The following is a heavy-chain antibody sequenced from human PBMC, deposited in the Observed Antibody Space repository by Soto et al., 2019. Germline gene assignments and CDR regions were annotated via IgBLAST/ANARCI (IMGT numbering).Heavy chain of an antibody. Sequence: PGGSLRLSCAASGFTVSSNYMSWVRQAPGKGLEWVSVTYSGGTTYYADSVKGRFTISRDNSKNTLYLQMNSLRDEDTAVYYCARDSPYSSSWYDLNWFDPWGQGTLVTVSS. V-gene: IGHV3-53*01. CDR3: ARDSPYSSSWYDLNWFDP. CDR1: GFTVSSNY. D-gene: IGHD6-13*01. J-gene: IGHJ5*02. CDR2: TYSGGTT.